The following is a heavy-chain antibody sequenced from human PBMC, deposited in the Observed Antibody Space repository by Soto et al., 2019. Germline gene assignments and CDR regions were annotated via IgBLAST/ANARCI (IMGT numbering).Heavy chain of an antibody. Sequence: SETLSLTCTVSGDSVGSASYYWTWIRHPPGEGLEWIGYISATGSTNYNPSLKSRLTISVDTSKNQFSLKLSSVTAADTAVYYCARDIRGYSRAFDYWGQGTLVTVSS. CDR2: ISATGST. CDR3: ARDIRGYSRAFDY. D-gene: IGHD5-18*01. CDR1: GDSVGSASYY. J-gene: IGHJ4*02. V-gene: IGHV4-61*01.